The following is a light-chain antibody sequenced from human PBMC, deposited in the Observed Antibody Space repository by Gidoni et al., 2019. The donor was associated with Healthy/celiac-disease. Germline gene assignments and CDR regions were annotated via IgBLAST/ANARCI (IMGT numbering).Light chain of an antibody. V-gene: IGKV1-5*01. J-gene: IGKJ2*01. CDR1: QSISSW. CDR3: QQYNSYSSYT. CDR2: DAS. Sequence: DIQMTQSPSTLSASVGDRVTITCRASQSISSWLAWYQQKPGKAPKLLIYDASSLESVVPSRFSGSGSGTEFTLTISSLQPDDFATYYCQQYNSYSSYTFXQXTKLEIK.